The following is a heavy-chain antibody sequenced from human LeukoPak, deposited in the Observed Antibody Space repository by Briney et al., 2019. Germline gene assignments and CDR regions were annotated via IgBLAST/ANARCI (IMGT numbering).Heavy chain of an antibody. CDR3: ARAGMEWLLGYYYMDV. J-gene: IGHJ6*03. CDR2: INPNSGGT. Sequence: ASVKVSCKASGYTFTGYYMHWVRQAPGQGLEWMGWINPNSGGTNYAQKFQGRVTITRNTSISTAYMELSSLRSEDTAVYYCARAGMEWLLGYYYMDVWGKGTTVTVSS. V-gene: IGHV1-2*02. D-gene: IGHD3-3*01. CDR1: GYTFTGYY.